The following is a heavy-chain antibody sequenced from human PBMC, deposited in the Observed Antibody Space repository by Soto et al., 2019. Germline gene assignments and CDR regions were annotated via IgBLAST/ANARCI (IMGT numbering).Heavy chain of an antibody. CDR1: GGSISSGGYY. V-gene: IGHV4-31*03. D-gene: IGHD2-2*01. Sequence: QVQLRESGPGLVKPSQTLSLTCTVSGGSISSGGYYWSWIRQHPGKGLEWIGYIYYSGSTYYNPSLKSRVTISVDTSKNQFSLKLSSVTAADTAVYYCAREYCSSTSCYSSRQRYMDVWGKGTTVTVSS. CDR3: AREYCSSTSCYSSRQRYMDV. J-gene: IGHJ6*03. CDR2: IYYSGST.